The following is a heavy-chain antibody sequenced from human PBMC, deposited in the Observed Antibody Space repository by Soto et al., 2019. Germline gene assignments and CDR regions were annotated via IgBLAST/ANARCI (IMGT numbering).Heavy chain of an antibody. J-gene: IGHJ5*02. CDR3: ARHGWGSSGNWFDP. CDR2: IDPSDSYT. V-gene: IGHV5-10-1*01. Sequence: GESLKISCKGSGYSFTSYWVSWVRQMPGEGLEWMGRIDPSDSYTNYSPPFQGHVTISADKSISTAYLQWSSLKASDTAMYYCARHGWGSSGNWFDPWGQGTLVTVSS. D-gene: IGHD6-6*01. CDR1: GYSFTSYW.